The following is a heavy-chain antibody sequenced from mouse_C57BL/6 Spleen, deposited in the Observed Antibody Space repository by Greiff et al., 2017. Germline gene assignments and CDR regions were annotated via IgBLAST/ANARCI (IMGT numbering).Heavy chain of an antibody. CDR3: ASHEEPSAIDY. CDR2: ISSGGSYT. V-gene: IGHV5-6*01. J-gene: IGHJ4*01. CDR1: GFTFSSYG. Sequence: EVQGVESGGDLVKPGGSLKLSCAASGFTFSSYGMSWVRQTPDKRLEWVATISSGGSYTYYPDSVKGRCTISKDNAKNTLYLQMSSLKSEDTAMYDCASHEEPSAIDYWGQGTSVTVSS.